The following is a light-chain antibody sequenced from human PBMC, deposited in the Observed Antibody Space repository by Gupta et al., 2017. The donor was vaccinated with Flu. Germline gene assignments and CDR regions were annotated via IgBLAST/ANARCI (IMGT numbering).Light chain of an antibody. V-gene: IGKV3-11*01. CDR3: QKRSNWPPFT. CDR2: DAS. Sequence: EIVLTQSLATLSLSPGERATLSCRASQSISSYLAWYQQKPGQAPRLLIYDASNRATGTPARFSGSGSGTDFTLTISSLEPEDFAVYYCQKRSNWPPFTFGPGTKLDI. J-gene: IGKJ3*01. CDR1: QSISSY.